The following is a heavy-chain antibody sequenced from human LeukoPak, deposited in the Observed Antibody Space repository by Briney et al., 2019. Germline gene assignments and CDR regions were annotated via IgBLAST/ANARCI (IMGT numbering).Heavy chain of an antibody. CDR1: GFSFDDYG. V-gene: IGHV3-20*04. CDR3: ARDGSGWETTS. J-gene: IGHJ5*02. Sequence: GGSLRLSCAASGFSFDDYGMSWVRQAPGKGLEWVSGTNWNGGSTGYADSVKGRFTISRDNARNSQYLQMNSLRAEDTALYYCARDGSGWETTSWGQGTLVTVSS. D-gene: IGHD1-26*01. CDR2: TNWNGGST.